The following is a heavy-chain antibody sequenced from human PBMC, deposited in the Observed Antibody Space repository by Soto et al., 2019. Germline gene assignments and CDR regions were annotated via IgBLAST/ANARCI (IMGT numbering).Heavy chain of an antibody. D-gene: IGHD6-13*01. V-gene: IGHV3-21*01. Sequence: GGSLRLSCAASGFTFSSYSMNWVRQAPGKGLEWVSSISSSSSYIYYADSVKGRFTISRDNAKNSLYLQMNSLRAEDTAVYYCARDTAGTIGEEFDYWGQGTLVTVSS. CDR3: ARDTAGTIGEEFDY. CDR1: GFTFSSYS. CDR2: ISSSSSYI. J-gene: IGHJ4*02.